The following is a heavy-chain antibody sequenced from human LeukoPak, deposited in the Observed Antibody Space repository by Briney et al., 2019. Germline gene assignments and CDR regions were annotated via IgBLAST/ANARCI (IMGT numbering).Heavy chain of an antibody. CDR2: IIPIFGTA. J-gene: IGHJ3*02. CDR3: ARSNNFNYDILTGYYKIGAFDI. D-gene: IGHD3-9*01. Sequence: SVKVSCKASGGTFSSYAISWVRQAPGQGLEWMGGIIPIFGTANYAQKFQGRVTITADESTSTAYMELSSLRSEDTAVYYCARSNNFNYDILTGYYKIGAFDIWGQGTMVTVSS. CDR1: GGTFSSYA. V-gene: IGHV1-69*13.